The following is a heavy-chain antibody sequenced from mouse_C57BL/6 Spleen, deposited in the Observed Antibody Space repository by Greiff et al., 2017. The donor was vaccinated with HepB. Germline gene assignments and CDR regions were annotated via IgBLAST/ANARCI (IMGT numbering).Heavy chain of an antibody. CDR1: GYTFTSYW. CDR3: ARGGDVAY. CDR2: IDPSDSYT. V-gene: IGHV1-69*01. D-gene: IGHD3-3*01. Sequence: QVQLQQPGAELVMPGASVKLSCKASGYTFTSYWMHWVKQRPGQGLEWIGEIDPSDSYTNYNQKFKGKSTLTVDKSSSTAYMQLSSLTSEDSAVYYWARGGDVAYWGQGTLVTVSA. J-gene: IGHJ3*01.